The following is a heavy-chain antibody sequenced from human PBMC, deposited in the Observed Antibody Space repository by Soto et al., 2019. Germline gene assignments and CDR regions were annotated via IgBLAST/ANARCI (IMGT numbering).Heavy chain of an antibody. V-gene: IGHV3-23*01. J-gene: IGHJ2*01. Sequence: EVQLLESGGGLVQPGGSLRLSCAASGFTFSSYAMNWVRQAPAKGLEWVSVISGSGGSTYYADSVKGRFTISRDNSKNTLYLQLNSLRAEDTAVYYCAKRTTGWYFDLWGRGTLVTVSS. CDR1: GFTFSSYA. CDR3: AKRTTGWYFDL. CDR2: ISGSGGST.